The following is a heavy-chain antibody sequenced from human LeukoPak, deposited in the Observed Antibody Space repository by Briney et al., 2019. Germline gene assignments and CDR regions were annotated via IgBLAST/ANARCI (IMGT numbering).Heavy chain of an antibody. V-gene: IGHV3-11*03. Sequence: GGSLRLSCAASGFTFSSYAMSWVRQAPGKGLEWVSYISSSSSYTNYADSVKGRFAISRDNAKNSLYLQMNSLRAEDTAVYYCARLGPTTVTRYWYFDLWGRGTLVTVSS. CDR3: ARLGPTTVTRYWYFDL. CDR2: ISSSSSYT. J-gene: IGHJ2*01. D-gene: IGHD4-17*01. CDR1: GFTFSSYA.